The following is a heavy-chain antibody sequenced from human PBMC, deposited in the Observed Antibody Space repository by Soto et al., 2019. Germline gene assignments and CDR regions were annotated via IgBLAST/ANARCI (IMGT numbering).Heavy chain of an antibody. J-gene: IGHJ4*02. Sequence: SETLSLTCAVYGGSFSGYYWSWIRQPPGKGLEWIGEINHSGSTNYNPSLKSRVTISVDTSKNQFSLKLSSVTAADTAVYYCARRNPETSRTSWYYFDYWGQGTLVTVSS. CDR1: GGSFSGYY. D-gene: IGHD2-2*01. CDR3: ARRNPETSRTSWYYFDY. V-gene: IGHV4-34*01. CDR2: INHSGST.